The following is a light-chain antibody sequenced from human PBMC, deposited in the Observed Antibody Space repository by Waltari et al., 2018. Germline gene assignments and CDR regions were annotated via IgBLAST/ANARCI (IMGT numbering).Light chain of an antibody. CDR3: QQYSRWPLT. CDR2: GSS. V-gene: IGKV3-15*01. J-gene: IGKJ4*01. Sequence: DTVMTQSLATLSVSPGEGATLSCRASQTPYTNLAWYQQKPGQVPRLLIYGSSTRATGIPARFSGSGSWTEFTLAISSLQSEDFAVYYCQQYSRWPLTFGGGTKVEIK. CDR1: QTPYTN.